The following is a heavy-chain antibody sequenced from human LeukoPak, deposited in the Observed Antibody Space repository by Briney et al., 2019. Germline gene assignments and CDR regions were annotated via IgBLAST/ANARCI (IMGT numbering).Heavy chain of an antibody. CDR3: ARAPRSGFSLDY. D-gene: IGHD1-14*01. CDR1: GGSISSGGYY. Sequence: SETLSLTCTVSGGSISSGGYYWSWIRQHPGKGLEWIGYIYYSGSTYYNPSLKSRVTISVDTSKNRFSLKLSSVTAADTAVYYCARAPRSGFSLDYWGQGTLVTVSS. J-gene: IGHJ4*02. V-gene: IGHV4-31*03. CDR2: IYYSGST.